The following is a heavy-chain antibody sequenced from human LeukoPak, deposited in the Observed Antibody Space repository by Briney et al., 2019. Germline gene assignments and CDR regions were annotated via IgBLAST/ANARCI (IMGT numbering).Heavy chain of an antibody. CDR2: INPNDGDT. CDR3: ARANFLYCSSSTCLFDY. J-gene: IGHJ4*02. V-gene: IGHV1-2*02. D-gene: IGHD2-2*01. Sequence: ASVKVSCKASGYTFTDYYMHWVRQAPGQGFEWMGWINPNDGDTNYAQKFQGRVTMTRDTSISTAHMEVSRLRSDYTAVYYCARANFLYCSSSTCLFDYWGQGTLVTVSS. CDR1: GYTFTDYY.